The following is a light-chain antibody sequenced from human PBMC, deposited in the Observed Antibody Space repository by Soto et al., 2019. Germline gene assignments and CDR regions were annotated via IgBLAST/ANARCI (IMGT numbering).Light chain of an antibody. V-gene: IGLV4-69*01. J-gene: IGLJ3*02. CDR1: SGHSSDA. CDR3: QTWGTGIQV. Sequence: QTVVTQSPSASASLGASVKLTCTLSSGHSSDAIAWHQQQTEKGPRYLMKINSDGSHSKGDGIPDRFSGSRSGAERYLTISSLQSEDEADYYCQTWGTGIQVFGGGTKLTVL. CDR2: INSDGSH.